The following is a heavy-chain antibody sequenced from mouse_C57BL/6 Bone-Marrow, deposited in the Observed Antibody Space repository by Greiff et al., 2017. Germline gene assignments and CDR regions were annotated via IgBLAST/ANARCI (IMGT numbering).Heavy chain of an antibody. V-gene: IGHV1-82*01. CDR3: ARCPLLLRCYFDV. CDR1: GYAFSSSW. J-gene: IGHJ1*03. CDR2: IYPGDGDT. Sequence: QVQLQQSGPELVKPGASVKISCKASGYAFSSSWMNWVKQRPGKGLEWIGRIYPGDGDTNYNGKFTGKATLTADKSSSTAYMQLSSLTSEDSAVYFCARCPLLLRCYFDVWGTGTTVTVSS. D-gene: IGHD1-1*01.